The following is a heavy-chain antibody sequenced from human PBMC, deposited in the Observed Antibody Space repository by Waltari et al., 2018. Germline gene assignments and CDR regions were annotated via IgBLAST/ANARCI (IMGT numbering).Heavy chain of an antibody. Sequence: QVQLQESGPGLVKPSETLSLTCAVSGYSISSGYYWGWIRQPPGKGLAWVGCISQSGSTYDDPARKSRVTISVDTSKNQFSLKLRSVTAADTAGYYCARDPPFGELLFDFDYWGQGTLVTVSS. D-gene: IGHD3-10*01. CDR2: ISQSGST. V-gene: IGHV4-38-2*02. CDR3: ARDPPFGELLFDFDY. J-gene: IGHJ4*02. CDR1: GYSISSGYY.